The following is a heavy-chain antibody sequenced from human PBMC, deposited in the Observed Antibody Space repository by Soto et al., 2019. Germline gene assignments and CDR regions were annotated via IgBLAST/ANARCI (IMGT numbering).Heavy chain of an antibody. CDR3: ARKYYYDSGIYHFDY. J-gene: IGHJ5*01. CDR1: GYTFTRYP. Sequence: GASVKVSFKASGYTFTRYPLHWVRQGPGQRLEWMGWINPANGDTGYSQKFQGRVTLTRDIYESTAYMELSSLTYEDKGVYYCARKYYYDSGIYHFDYCGHGTLVTVSS. CDR2: INPANGDT. D-gene: IGHD3-10*01. V-gene: IGHV1-3*01.